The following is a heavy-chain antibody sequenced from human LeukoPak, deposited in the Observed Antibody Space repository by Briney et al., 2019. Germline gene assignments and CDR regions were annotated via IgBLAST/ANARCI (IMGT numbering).Heavy chain of an antibody. V-gene: IGHV3-15*01. CDR2: IKSKTDGGTT. J-gene: IGHJ4*02. CDR3: TTDPLYCGGDCYSLPFDY. Sequence: GGSLRLSCAASGFTFKKYWMSWVRQAPGKGLEWVGRIKSKTDGGTTDYAAPVKGRFTISRDDSKNTLYLQMNSLKTEDTAVYYCTTDPLYCGGDCYSLPFDYWGQGTLVTVSS. CDR1: GFTFKKYW. D-gene: IGHD2-21*01.